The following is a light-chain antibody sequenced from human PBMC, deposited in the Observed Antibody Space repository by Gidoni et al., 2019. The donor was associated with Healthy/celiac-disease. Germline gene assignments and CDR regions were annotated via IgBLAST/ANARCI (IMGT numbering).Light chain of an antibody. V-gene: IGKV4-1*01. CDR3: QQYYSTPPT. CDR1: QSVLYSSNNKNY. Sequence: DIVMIQSPDSLAVSLGERPTINCKSSQSVLYSSNNKNYLAWYQQKPGQPPKLLIYWASTRESGVPDRFSGSGFGTDFTLTSSSLQAEDVAVYYCQQYYSTPPTFGQGTKVEIK. CDR2: WAS. J-gene: IGKJ1*01.